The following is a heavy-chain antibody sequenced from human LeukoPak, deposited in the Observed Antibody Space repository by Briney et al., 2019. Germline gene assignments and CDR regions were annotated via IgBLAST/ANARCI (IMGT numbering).Heavy chain of an antibody. D-gene: IGHD1-26*01. CDR2: IYPGDSDT. V-gene: IGHV5-51*01. CDR3: ARHVGSYWGTFDY. CDR1: GYNFATYW. J-gene: IGHJ4*02. Sequence: GESLKISCKGSGYNFATYWIGWVRQMPGKGLEWMGFIYPGDSDTRYSPSFQGQVTISADKSISTAYLQWSSLKASDTAMYYCARHVGSYWGTFDYWGQGTLVTVSS.